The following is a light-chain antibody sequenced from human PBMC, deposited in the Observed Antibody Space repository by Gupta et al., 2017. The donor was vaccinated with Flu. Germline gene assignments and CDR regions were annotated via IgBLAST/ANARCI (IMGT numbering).Light chain of an antibody. Sequence: QTGVPQEPLFSVSPGGTVTLTWGFASGAVSANNHPSWFQQTPGQPPRTLISSAEIRSSGIPDRFSGSIVGNKAALTITGAQADDEADYYCELYLGTGIWVFGGGTKLTVL. V-gene: IGLV8-61*01. CDR3: ELYLGTGIWV. CDR2: SAE. J-gene: IGLJ3*02. CDR1: SGAVSANNH.